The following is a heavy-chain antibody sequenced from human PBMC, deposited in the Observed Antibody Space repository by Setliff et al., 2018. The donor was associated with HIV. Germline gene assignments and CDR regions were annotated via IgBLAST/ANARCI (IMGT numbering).Heavy chain of an antibody. J-gene: IGHJ4*02. CDR3: AKELAASGLGYFDS. V-gene: IGHV3-49*04. D-gene: IGHD3-22*01. Sequence: GGSLRLSCTASGFTFGDYAMSWVRQAPGKGLEWVGFIRSQAYVRTTEYAASVKGRFTISRDDSKSIAYLQMNSLKTEDTAVYYCAKELAASGLGYFDSWGRGILVTVSS. CDR1: GFTFGDYA. CDR2: IRSQAYVRTT.